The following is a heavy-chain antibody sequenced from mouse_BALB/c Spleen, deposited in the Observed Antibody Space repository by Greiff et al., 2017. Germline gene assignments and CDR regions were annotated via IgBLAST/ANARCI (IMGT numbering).Heavy chain of an antibody. J-gene: IGHJ3*01. Sequence: EVKLVESGGGLVQPGRSLKLSCAASGFDFSRYWMSWVRQAPGKGLEWIGEINPDSSTINYTPSLKDKFIISRDNAKNTLYLQMSKVRSEDTALYYCARKGYYRYDEGAWFAYWGQGTLVTVSA. V-gene: IGHV4-1*02. D-gene: IGHD2-14*01. CDR3: ARKGYYRYDEGAWFAY. CDR1: GFDFSRYW. CDR2: INPDSSTI.